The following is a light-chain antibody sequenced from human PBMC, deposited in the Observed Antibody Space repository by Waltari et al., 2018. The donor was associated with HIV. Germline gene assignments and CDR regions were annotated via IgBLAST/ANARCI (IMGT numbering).Light chain of an antibody. CDR3: CSYAVSSTHVV. CDR1: SSDVGSYNL. CDR2: EVS. V-gene: IGLV2-23*02. Sequence: QSALTQPASVSGFPGQSITISCTGTSSDVGSYNLVSCYQQHPGKAPKFMIYEVSKRPSVVSIRFSGARSGNTASLTTSGLQAEGEADYHCCSYAVSSTHVVCGGGTKLTFL. J-gene: IGLJ2*01.